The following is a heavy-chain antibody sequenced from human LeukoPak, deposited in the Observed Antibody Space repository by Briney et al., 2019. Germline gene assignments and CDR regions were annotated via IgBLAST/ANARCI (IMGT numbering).Heavy chain of an antibody. CDR3: TRRAAEAGFSIDY. V-gene: IGHV3-74*01. Sequence: QTGGSLRLSCAASGFTFSSYWMYWVCQAPGKGLVWVSRINGDGSSTSYADSVKGRFTISRDNAKNTLYLQMNSLRAEDTAVYYCTRRAAEAGFSIDYWGQGTLVTVSS. CDR1: GFTFSSYW. D-gene: IGHD6-25*01. J-gene: IGHJ4*02. CDR2: INGDGSST.